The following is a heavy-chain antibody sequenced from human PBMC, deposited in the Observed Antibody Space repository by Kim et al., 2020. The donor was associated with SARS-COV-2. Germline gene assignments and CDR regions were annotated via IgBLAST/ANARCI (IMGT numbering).Heavy chain of an antibody. D-gene: IGHD3-3*01. CDR2: IYYSGST. CDR3: ARVVTYYDFWSGYYKPNYFDY. V-gene: IGHV4-59*13. J-gene: IGHJ4*02. CDR1: GGSISSYY. Sequence: SETLSLTCTVSGGSISSYYWSWIRQPPGKGLEWIGYIYYSGSTNYNPSLKSRVTISVDTSKNQFSLKLSSVTAADTAVYYCARVVTYYDFWSGYYKPNYFDYWGQGTLVTVSS.